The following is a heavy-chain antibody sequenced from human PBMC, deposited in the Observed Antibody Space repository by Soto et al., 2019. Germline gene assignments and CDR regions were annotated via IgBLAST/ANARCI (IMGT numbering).Heavy chain of an antibody. CDR2: IYYSGST. CDR3: ERDLREDSSSSRAGRGGMDV. Sequence: SETLSLTCTVSGGSISSYYWSWIRQPPGKGLEWIGYIYYSGSTNYNPSLKSRVTISVDTSKNQFSLKLSSVTAADTAVYYCERDLREDSSSSRAGRGGMDVWGKGTTVTVSS. V-gene: IGHV4-59*01. J-gene: IGHJ6*04. D-gene: IGHD6-6*01. CDR1: GGSISSYY.